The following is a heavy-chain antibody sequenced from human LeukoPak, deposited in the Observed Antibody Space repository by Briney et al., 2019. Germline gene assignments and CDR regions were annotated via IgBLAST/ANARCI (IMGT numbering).Heavy chain of an antibody. CDR3: ARVAASADDAFDI. J-gene: IGHJ3*02. CDR1: GGTFSSYA. Sequence: SVNVSCKASGGTFSSYAISWVRQAPGQGLEWMGGIIPIFGTANYAQKFQGRVTITADESTSTAYMELSSLRSEDTAVYYCARVAASADDAFDIWGQGTMVTVSS. V-gene: IGHV1-69*13. CDR2: IIPIFGTA.